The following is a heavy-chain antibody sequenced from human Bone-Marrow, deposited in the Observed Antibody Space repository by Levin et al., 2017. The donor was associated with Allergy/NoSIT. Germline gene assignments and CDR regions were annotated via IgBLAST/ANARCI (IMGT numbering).Heavy chain of an antibody. D-gene: IGHD2-8*02. CDR1: GFTFSDYY. V-gene: IGHV3-11*01. J-gene: IGHJ4*02. CDR2: ISDSGSTI. Sequence: PGGSLRLSCAASGFTFSDYYMSWIRQVPGKGLEWVSYISDSGSTIYFADSVQGRFTISRDNAKNSLYLQMNSLRTEDTGVYYCARPERGDTTGSLDYWGQGTLVTVSS. CDR3: ARPERGDTTGSLDY.